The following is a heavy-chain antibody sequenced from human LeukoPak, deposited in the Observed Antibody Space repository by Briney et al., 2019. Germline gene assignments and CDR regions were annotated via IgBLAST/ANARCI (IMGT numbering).Heavy chain of an antibody. CDR1: RCSFTGYY. Sequence: ASVKVSCKASRCSFTGYYMHWVRLAPGQGLEWMGWINVDSGGTKYAEKFQGRVTMTRDTSISTAYMELSRLRADDTAVYYCARDEGYYNYMDVWGKGTTVSVSS. J-gene: IGHJ6*03. CDR2: INVDSGGT. CDR3: ARDEGYYNYMDV. V-gene: IGHV1-2*02.